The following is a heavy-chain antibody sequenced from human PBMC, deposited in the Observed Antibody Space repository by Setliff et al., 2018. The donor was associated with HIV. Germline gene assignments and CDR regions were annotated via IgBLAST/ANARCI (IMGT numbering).Heavy chain of an antibody. Sequence: GESLKISCEASGFTFSSSAMSWVRQAPGKGLGWVATISRTGGSSSYSDSVKGRFSISRDNSRNTLHLQANNLRADDTALYFCAKESSDSSGRYGRGVFLFWGQGSQVTV. CDR1: GFTFSSSA. J-gene: IGHJ4*02. CDR2: ISRTGGSS. D-gene: IGHD3-22*01. CDR3: AKESSDSSGRYGRGVFLF. V-gene: IGHV3-23*01.